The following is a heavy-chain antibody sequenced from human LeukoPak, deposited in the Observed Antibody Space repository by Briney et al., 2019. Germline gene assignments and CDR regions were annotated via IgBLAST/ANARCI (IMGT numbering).Heavy chain of an antibody. CDR3: TTSPGITVFGVVTDY. D-gene: IGHD3-3*01. J-gene: IGHJ4*02. CDR2: IESSTDGGTT. CDR1: GPTFRNAF. V-gene: IGHV3-15*04. Sequence: GGSLRLSCAASGPTFRNAFMNWVRQAPGKGLEWVGRIESSTDGGTTDYAAPVRGRFTMSRDDSKNTLYLQMNNVKTEDTGVYYCTTSPGITVFGVVTDYWGQGTLVIVSS.